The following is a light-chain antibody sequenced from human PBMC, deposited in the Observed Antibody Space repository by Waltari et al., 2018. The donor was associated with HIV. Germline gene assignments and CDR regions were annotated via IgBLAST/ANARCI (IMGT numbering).Light chain of an antibody. V-gene: IGLV1-47*01. CDR1: RSNIGSTF. CDR2: RTN. J-gene: IGLJ3*02. Sequence: SVLSQTPSASGTPGQRVTISCSGSRSNIGSTFVYWYQQLPGTAPKLLISRTNQRPSVFPDRFSGSMSGTSASLAISVLRSEDEAHYYCAAWDDSLSGRVFGEGTKLTVL. CDR3: AAWDDSLSGRV.